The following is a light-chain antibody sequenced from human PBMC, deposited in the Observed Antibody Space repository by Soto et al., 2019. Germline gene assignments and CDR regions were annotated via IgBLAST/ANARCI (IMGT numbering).Light chain of an antibody. Sequence: DIQMTQSPSSLSASVGDRVTITCRASQIISDYLNWYQQKPGKASKLLIYAASSLQTGVPSRFSGSRSGTDFTLTISSLQTEDFATYYCQQSYGPYTFGPGTKVDIK. CDR2: AAS. V-gene: IGKV1-39*01. J-gene: IGKJ2*01. CDR3: QQSYGPYT. CDR1: QIISDY.